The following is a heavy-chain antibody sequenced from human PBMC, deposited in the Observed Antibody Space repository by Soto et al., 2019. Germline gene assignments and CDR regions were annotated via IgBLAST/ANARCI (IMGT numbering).Heavy chain of an antibody. J-gene: IGHJ4*02. V-gene: IGHV3-30-3*01. CDR3: AKELDY. Sequence: PGGSLRLSCAASGFTFSSYGVHWVRQAPGKGLEWVSVISGGGSSKHYADSVKGRFTISRDNSKNTLYLQMNSLRAEDTAVYYCAKELDYWGQGTLVTVSS. CDR2: ISGGGSSK. CDR1: GFTFSSYG.